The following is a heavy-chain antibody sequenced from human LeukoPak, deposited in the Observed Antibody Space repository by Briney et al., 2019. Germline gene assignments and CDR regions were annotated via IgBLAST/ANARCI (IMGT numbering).Heavy chain of an antibody. Sequence: NPSETLSLTCSVSGVSIRSSRDYCGPIRQPPGEGLEWIGSIYYSGSTDYNPSLKSRVTISVDTSKNQFSLKLSSVTAADTAVYYCARYQDPSLYDYVWGSYRDFDYWGQGTLVTVSS. J-gene: IGHJ4*02. CDR3: ARYQDPSLYDYVWGSYRDFDY. D-gene: IGHD3-16*02. CDR2: IYYSGST. V-gene: IGHV4-39*01. CDR1: GVSIRSSRDY.